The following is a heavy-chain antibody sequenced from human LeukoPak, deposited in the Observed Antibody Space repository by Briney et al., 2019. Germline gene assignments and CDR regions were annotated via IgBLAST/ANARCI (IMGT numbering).Heavy chain of an antibody. D-gene: IGHD4-17*01. J-gene: IGHJ5*02. CDR2: INPNSGGT. CDR3: ARALGTVTISWFDP. V-gene: IGHV1-2*02. CDR1: GYTFTGYY. Sequence: GASVKVSCKASGYTFTGYYMHWVRQAPGLGLEWMGWINPNSGGTNYAQKFQGRVTMTRDTSISTAYMELSRLRSDDTAVYYCARALGTVTISWFDPWGQGTLVTVSS.